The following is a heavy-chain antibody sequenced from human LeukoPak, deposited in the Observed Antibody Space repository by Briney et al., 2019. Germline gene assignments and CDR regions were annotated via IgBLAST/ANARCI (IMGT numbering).Heavy chain of an antibody. V-gene: IGHV3-53*01. CDR2: IYSDGTT. CDR1: GFTVSRNY. D-gene: IGHD4-23*01. Sequence: GGSLRLSCAASGFTVSRNYMSWVRQAPGKGLEWVSLIYSDGTTYFADSLKGRFTISRDNSKNTLYLQMNSLRAEDTAVYYCARRGDGGRSFDYWGQGTLVTVSS. J-gene: IGHJ4*02. CDR3: ARRGDGGRSFDY.